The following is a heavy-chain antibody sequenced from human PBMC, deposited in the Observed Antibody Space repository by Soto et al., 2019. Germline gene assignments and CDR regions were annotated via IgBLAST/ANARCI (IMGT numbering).Heavy chain of an antibody. D-gene: IGHD2-21*01. J-gene: IGHJ6*03. Sequence: QVQPVQSGAEVKKPGSSVKVSCEASGGSFISYTFTWVRQAPGQGLEWMGRIIPIQGRANYALKLQDRVTITADRSTKTVYMELRSLRPEDTAVYYCAKSLLFVDHAYMDVWGKGTTVTVSS. CDR1: GGSFISYT. V-gene: IGHV1-69*02. CDR2: IIPIQGRA. CDR3: AKSLLFVDHAYMDV.